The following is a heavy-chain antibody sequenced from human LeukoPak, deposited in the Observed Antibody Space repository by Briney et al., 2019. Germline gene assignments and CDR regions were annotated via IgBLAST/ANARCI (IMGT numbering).Heavy chain of an antibody. V-gene: IGHV3-48*01. CDR3: AREGGIITGTGAFDI. CDR2: ISSSSSTI. D-gene: IGHD1-20*01. Sequence: GGSLRLSCAASGFTFSSYSMNWVRQAPGKGLEWVPYISSSSSTIYYADSVKGRFTISRDNAKNSLYLQMNSLRAEDTAVYYYAREGGIITGTGAFDIWGQGTMVTVSS. J-gene: IGHJ3*02. CDR1: GFTFSSYS.